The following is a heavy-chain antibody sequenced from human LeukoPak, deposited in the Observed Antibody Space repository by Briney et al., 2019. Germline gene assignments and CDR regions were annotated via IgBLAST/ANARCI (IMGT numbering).Heavy chain of an antibody. CDR3: ARDYGDYGFDY. CDR1: GGSFSGYY. V-gene: IGHV4-34*01. J-gene: IGHJ4*02. Sequence: SETLSLTCAVYGGSFSGYYWSWIRQPPGKGLEWIGEINHSGSTNYNPSLKSRVTISVDTSKNQFSLKLSSVTAADTAVYYCARDYGDYGFDYWGQGTLVTVSS. CDR2: INHSGST. D-gene: IGHD4-17*01.